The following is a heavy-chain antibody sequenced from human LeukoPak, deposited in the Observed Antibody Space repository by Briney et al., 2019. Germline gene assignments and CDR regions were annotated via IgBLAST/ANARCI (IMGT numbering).Heavy chain of an antibody. CDR1: GGSISSYY. Sequence: KPSETLSLPCTVSGGSISSYYWSWIRQPPGKGLEWIGYIYYSGSTNYNPSLKSRVTISVDTSKNQFSLKLSSVTAADTAVYYCARSSGYYYQYYFDYWGQGTLVTVSS. V-gene: IGHV4-59*08. D-gene: IGHD1-26*01. J-gene: IGHJ4*02. CDR2: IYYSGST. CDR3: ARSSGYYYQYYFDY.